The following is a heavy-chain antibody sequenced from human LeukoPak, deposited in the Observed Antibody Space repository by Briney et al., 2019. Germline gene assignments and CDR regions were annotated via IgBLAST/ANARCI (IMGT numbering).Heavy chain of an antibody. CDR3: ARDREHVSGSYHYYYYYMDV. V-gene: IGHV4-59*01. D-gene: IGHD1-26*01. CDR1: GGSISSYY. J-gene: IGHJ6*03. CDR2: IYYSGST. Sequence: SETLSLTCTVSGGSISSYYWSWIRQPPGKGLEWIGYIYYSGSTNYNPSLKSRVTISVDTSKNQFSLKLSSVTAADTAVYCCARDREHVSGSYHYYYYYMDVWGKGTTVTVSS.